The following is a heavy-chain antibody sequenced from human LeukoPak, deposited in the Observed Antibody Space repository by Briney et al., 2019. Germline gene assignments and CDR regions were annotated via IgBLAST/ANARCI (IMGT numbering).Heavy chain of an antibody. D-gene: IGHD3-22*01. J-gene: IGHJ4*02. Sequence: SETLSLTCTVSGGSISNYYWSWFRQPPGKALEWIGYTYYSGNTDYNPSLKSRLTISVDTPKNHFSLRLSSVTAADTAVYYCARHSETCSGDYCFLDYFDYWGRGTLVTVSS. CDR2: TYYSGNT. CDR3: ARHSETCSGDYCFLDYFDY. CDR1: GGSISNYY. V-gene: IGHV4-59*08.